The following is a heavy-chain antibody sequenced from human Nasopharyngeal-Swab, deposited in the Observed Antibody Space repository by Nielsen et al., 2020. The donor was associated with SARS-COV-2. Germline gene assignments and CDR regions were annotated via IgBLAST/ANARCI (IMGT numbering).Heavy chain of an antibody. D-gene: IGHD2-21*01. Sequence: WIRQPPGKGLEWMGIIYPGDSDTRYSPSFQGQVTISADKSISTAYLQWSSLKASDTAMYYCARRGGEGRGRRRYYYMDVWGKGTTVTVSS. J-gene: IGHJ6*03. CDR2: IYPGDSDT. V-gene: IGHV5-51*01. CDR3: ARRGGEGRGRRRYYYMDV.